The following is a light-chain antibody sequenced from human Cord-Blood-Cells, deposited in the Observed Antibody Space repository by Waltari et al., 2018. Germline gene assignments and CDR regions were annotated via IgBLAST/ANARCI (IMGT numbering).Light chain of an antibody. J-gene: IGLJ3*02. Sequence: QSALTQPPSVSGSPGHSHTIPCTGPSSNVGSYTLVSWYQQHPGKAPKHMIYEGSKRPSGVSNRFSGSKSGNTASLTISGLQAEDEADYYCCSYAGSSTWVFGGGTKLTVL. CDR1: SSNVGSYTL. CDR3: CSYAGSSTWV. CDR2: EGS. V-gene: IGLV2-23*01.